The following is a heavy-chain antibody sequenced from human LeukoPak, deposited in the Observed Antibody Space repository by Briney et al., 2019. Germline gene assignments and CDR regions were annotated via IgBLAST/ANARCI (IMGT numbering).Heavy chain of an antibody. J-gene: IGHJ4*02. CDR1: GYSFTTYW. V-gene: IGHV5-51*01. D-gene: IGHD6-13*01. CDR2: IYPGDSDT. Sequence: GESLKISCKGSGYSFTTYWIGWVRQMPGKGQEWMGIIYPGDSDTRYSPSFQGQVTISADKSISTAYLQWTSLKASDTAMYYCARHDKTAAGRRILDYWGQGTLVTVSS. CDR3: ARHDKTAAGRRILDY.